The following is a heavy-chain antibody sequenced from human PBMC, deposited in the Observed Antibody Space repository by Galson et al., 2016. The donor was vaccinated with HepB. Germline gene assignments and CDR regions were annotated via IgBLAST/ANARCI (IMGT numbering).Heavy chain of an antibody. D-gene: IGHD2-21*01. J-gene: IGHJ3*01. CDR2: IYHTGNT. V-gene: IGHV4-38-2*02. CDR3: VRSGDSGAFDF. Sequence: LSLTCTVSGYSIGSGYYWGWIRQPPGKGLEWIAIIYHTGNTYYNPSLESRVTISVDTSKNQFSLKLNSVTAADTAVFYCVRSGDSGAFDFWGQGTLVTVSS. CDR1: GYSIGSGYY.